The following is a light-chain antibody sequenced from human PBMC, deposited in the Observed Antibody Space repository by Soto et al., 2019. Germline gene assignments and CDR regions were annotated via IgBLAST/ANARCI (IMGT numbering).Light chain of an antibody. V-gene: IGLV1-44*01. Sequence: QSVLTQPPSASGTPGQRVTISCSGSSSNIGSNTVNWYRQVPGTTPKLLIYSNDQRPSGVPDRFSGSRSGTSASLAISGLQSEDEADYYCAAWDDSLSGFVIFGGGTQLTVL. CDR2: SND. CDR3: AAWDDSLSGFVI. CDR1: SSNIGSNT. J-gene: IGLJ2*01.